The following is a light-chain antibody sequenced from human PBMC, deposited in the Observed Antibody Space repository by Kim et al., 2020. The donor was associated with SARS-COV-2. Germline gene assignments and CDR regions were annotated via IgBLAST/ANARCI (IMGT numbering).Light chain of an antibody. J-gene: IGKJ4*01. Sequence: DIQMTQSPSSLSASIGDRVTITCQASQDISNYLNWYQQKPGKAPKLLIYDASNLETGVPSRFSGSGSGTDFTFTISSLQPEDIATYYCQHYDNLPLTFGGGTKVEMK. CDR1: QDISNY. CDR2: DAS. V-gene: IGKV1-33*01. CDR3: QHYDNLPLT.